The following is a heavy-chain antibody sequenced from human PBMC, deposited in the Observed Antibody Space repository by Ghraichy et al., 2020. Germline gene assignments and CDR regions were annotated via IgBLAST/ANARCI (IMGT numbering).Heavy chain of an antibody. CDR2: IKQDGTEK. CDR1: GFTLSSYW. D-gene: IGHD3-3*02. CDR3: ASSRSDTHFWSGKFYYGMDV. Sequence: GGSLRLSCAASGFTLSSYWMSWVRQAPGKGLEWVANIKQDGTEKYYVDSVKGRFTISRDNAKNSLYLQMNSLRAEDTAVYYCASSRSDTHFWSGKFYYGMDVWGQGTTVTVSS. J-gene: IGHJ6*02. V-gene: IGHV3-7*01.